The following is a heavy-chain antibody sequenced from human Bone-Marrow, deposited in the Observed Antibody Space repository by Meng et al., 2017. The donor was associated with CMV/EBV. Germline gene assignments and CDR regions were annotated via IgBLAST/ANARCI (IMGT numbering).Heavy chain of an antibody. CDR1: EFTVSNNY. Sequence: GESLKISCAATEFTVSNNYMSWVRQAPGRGLDWVPMIYSGGSTYYSDSVKGRFTISRDNSKSNLYLRMSSLRAEDTAVYYCAKVTVPTATFHALDIWGQGTVVTVSS. V-gene: IGHV3-53*01. J-gene: IGHJ3*02. D-gene: IGHD2-15*01. CDR2: IYSGGST. CDR3: AKVTVPTATFHALDI.